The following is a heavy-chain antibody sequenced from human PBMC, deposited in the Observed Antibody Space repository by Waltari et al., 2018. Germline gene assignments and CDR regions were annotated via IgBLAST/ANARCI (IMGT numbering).Heavy chain of an antibody. D-gene: IGHD3-10*01. CDR1: GFTFSSYS. J-gene: IGHJ5*02. CDR3: ARVNTMVRGVAGWFDP. V-gene: IGHV3-48*02. CDR2: MRSRRRTI. Sequence: EVQVVESGGGLVQPGGSLRLSCAASGFTFSSYSMNWVRQAPGKGWEWWSSMRSRRRTIYYAESGKGRFTISRDNAKNSLYLQMNSLRDEDTAVYYCARVNTMVRGVAGWFDPWGQGTLVTVSS.